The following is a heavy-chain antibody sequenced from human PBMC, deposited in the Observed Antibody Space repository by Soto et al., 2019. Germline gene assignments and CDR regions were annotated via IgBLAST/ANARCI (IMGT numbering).Heavy chain of an antibody. V-gene: IGHV2-70*01. J-gene: IGHJ6*02. CDR3: ARSTDILTGPNLYYYYGMDV. CDR1: GFSLSTSGMC. D-gene: IGHD3-9*01. Sequence: PTLVNPTQTLTLTCTFSGFSLSTSGMCVSWIRQPPGKALEWLALIDWDDDKYYSTSLKTRLTISKDTPKNQVVLTMANMNPVDTATYYCARSTDILTGPNLYYYYGMDVWGQGTTVTVSS. CDR2: IDWDDDK.